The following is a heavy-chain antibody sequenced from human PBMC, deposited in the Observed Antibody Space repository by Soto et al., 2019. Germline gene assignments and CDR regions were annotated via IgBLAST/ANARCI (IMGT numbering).Heavy chain of an antibody. J-gene: IGHJ4*02. CDR3: AKWGSVSGFDY. CDR1: GGSISNFY. Sequence: QVQLQESGPGLVKPSETLSLTCTVSGGSISNFYWGWIRQSPGKGLELIGYIYSSGSTNYNPSLKTRATISVDTSKNQFSLRLNSVTAADTAVYYCAKWGSVSGFDYWGQGTLVTVSS. D-gene: IGHD3-10*01. CDR2: IYSSGST. V-gene: IGHV4-59*01.